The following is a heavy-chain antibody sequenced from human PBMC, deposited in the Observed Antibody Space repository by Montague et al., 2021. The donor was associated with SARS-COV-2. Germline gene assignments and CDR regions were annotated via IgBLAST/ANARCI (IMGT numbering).Heavy chain of an antibody. V-gene: IGHV4-59*01. D-gene: IGHD1-1*01. CDR3: ARAQNTCFIANCVNYFDF. CDR1: GGSISSYY. Sequence: SETLSLTCTVSGGSISSYYWNWIRQPPGKGLEWIGYIYYTGSTKYNPSLKSRVTMSLDRPTNRFPLRLNSVTAADTAMYYCARAQNTCFIANCVNYFDFWGLGAQVTVSS. CDR2: IYYTGST. J-gene: IGHJ4*02.